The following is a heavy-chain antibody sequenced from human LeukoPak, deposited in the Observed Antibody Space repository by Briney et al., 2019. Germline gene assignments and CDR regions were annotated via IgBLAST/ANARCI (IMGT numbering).Heavy chain of an antibody. CDR1: GGSISSSSYY. CDR3: ARLDSNYYDSSGYFDY. CDR2: IYYSGST. Sequence: PSETLSLTCTVSGGSISSSSYYWGWIRQPPGKGLEWIGSIYYSGSTYYNPSLKSRVTISVGTSKNQFSLKLSSVTAADTAVYYCARLDSNYYDSSGYFDYWGQGTLVTVSS. D-gene: IGHD3-22*01. J-gene: IGHJ4*02. V-gene: IGHV4-39*01.